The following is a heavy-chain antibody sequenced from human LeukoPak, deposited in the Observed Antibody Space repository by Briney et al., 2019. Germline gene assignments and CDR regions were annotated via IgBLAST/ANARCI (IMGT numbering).Heavy chain of an antibody. D-gene: IGHD3-22*01. Sequence: GGSLRLSCAGSGFTFSNAWMSWVRQAPGKGLEWVGHIKSKTDGGTTDYAASVKGRFAISRDDSKTIAYLQMNSLKTEDTAVYYCTRGGYYDASGEYYFEYWGQGTLVTVSS. V-gene: IGHV3-15*01. CDR3: TRGGYYDASGEYYFEY. J-gene: IGHJ4*02. CDR1: GFTFSNAW. CDR2: IKSKTDGGTT.